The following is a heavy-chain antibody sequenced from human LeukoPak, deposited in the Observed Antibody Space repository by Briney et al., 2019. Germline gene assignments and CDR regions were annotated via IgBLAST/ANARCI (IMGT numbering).Heavy chain of an antibody. CDR1: GGSISSSSYY. CDR3: ARPDYGDYYGY. V-gene: IGHV4-39*01. Sequence: PSETLSLTCTVSGGSISSSSYYWGWIRQPPGKGLEWIGSIYYSGSTYYNPSLKSRVTISVDTSKNQFSLKLSSVTAADTAVYYCARPDYGDYYGYWGQGTLVTVSS. J-gene: IGHJ4*02. D-gene: IGHD4-17*01. CDR2: IYYSGST.